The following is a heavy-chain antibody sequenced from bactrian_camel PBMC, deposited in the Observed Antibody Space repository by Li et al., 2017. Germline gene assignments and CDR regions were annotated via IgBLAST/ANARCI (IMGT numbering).Heavy chain of an antibody. CDR1: TGTFRSAC. V-gene: IGHV3S44*01. Sequence: DVQLVESGGGSVQAGGSLRLSCAARTGTFRSACMGWIRQVSGQEREGVAVIEGADGTTTYADSVQGRFTISKDSERNTLYLQMNNLTPEDTAMYYCAAKYSRPAGTRDPLNRFLYDLWGQGTQVTVS. D-gene: IGHD3*01. CDR2: IEGADGTT. J-gene: IGHJ4*01. CDR3: AAKYSRPAGTRDPLNRFLYDL.